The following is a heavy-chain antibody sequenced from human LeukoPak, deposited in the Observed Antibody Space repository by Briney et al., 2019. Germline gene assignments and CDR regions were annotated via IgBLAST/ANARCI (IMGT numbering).Heavy chain of an antibody. CDR1: GGTFSSYA. CDR2: IIPIFGTA. Sequence: SVKVSCKASGGTFSSYAISWVRQAPGQGLEWMGGIIPIFGTANYAQKFQGRVTITADGSTSTAYMELSSLRSDDTAVYYCARDLGDYVIDYWGQGTLVTVSS. J-gene: IGHJ4*02. CDR3: ARDLGDYVIDY. D-gene: IGHD4-17*01. V-gene: IGHV1-69*13.